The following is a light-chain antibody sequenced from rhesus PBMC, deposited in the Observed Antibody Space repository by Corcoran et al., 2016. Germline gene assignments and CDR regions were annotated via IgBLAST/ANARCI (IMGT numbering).Light chain of an antibody. Sequence: QVILTQSPATLSLSPGERATLSCRASQSVGSSLAWYQQKPGQAPRLLLYDSSNRATGLPDRFSGSGSGTAFSLTISSLQPEDFVVYYCQKYRTSPWTFGQGTKVEIK. CDR2: DSS. CDR3: QKYRTSPWT. CDR1: QSVGSS. V-gene: IGKV3-53*01. J-gene: IGKJ1*01.